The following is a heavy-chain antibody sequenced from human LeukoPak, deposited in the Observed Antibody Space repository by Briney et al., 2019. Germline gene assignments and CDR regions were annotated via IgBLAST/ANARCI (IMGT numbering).Heavy chain of an antibody. CDR2: IIGGAGST. CDR3: AHGAMYQLDY. Sequence: GGSLRLSCVASGFTISDSEMFSDSEISWVRQAPGRGLEWVSGIIGGAGSTYYADSVKGRFTISGDNSKNTLFLQMNSLRAEDTAVYYCAHGAMYQLDYWGQGTLVTVSS. D-gene: IGHD2-2*01. V-gene: IGHV3-23*01. J-gene: IGHJ4*02. CDR1: GFTISDSE.